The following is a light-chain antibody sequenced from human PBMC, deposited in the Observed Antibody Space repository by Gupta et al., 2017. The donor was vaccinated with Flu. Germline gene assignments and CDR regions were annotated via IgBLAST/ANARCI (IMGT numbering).Light chain of an antibody. J-gene: IGLJ1*01. CDR1: GSNIGTNY. V-gene: IGLV1-47*01. CDR3: AAWDDSLSGSYV. Sequence: SVLTQPPSASGTPGQRVTISCSGSGSNIGTNYIHWYQQPPGTATKLLIFRNNQRPSGVPDRFSGSKSDTSASLAISGLRSEDEADYYCAAWDDSLSGSYVLGTGTKVTVL. CDR2: RNN.